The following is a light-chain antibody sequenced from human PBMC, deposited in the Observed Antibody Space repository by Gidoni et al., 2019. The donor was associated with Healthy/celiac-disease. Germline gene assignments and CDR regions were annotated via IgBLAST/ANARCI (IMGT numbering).Light chain of an antibody. Sequence: DMVRPPSPATLSVSPGERATLSCRASQGVSSNLAWYQQKPGQAPRTLIYGASTRATGIPARFSGSGSGTEFTLTISSLQSEDFAVYYCQQYNNWLRTFGQXTKVEIK. V-gene: IGKV3-15*01. CDR1: QGVSSN. CDR2: GAS. J-gene: IGKJ1*01. CDR3: QQYNNWLRT.